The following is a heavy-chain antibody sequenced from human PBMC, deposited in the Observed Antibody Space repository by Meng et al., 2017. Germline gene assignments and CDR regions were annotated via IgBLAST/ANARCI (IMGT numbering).Heavy chain of an antibody. V-gene: IGHV1-69*01. CDR1: GGTLSSYA. D-gene: IGHD4-17*01. J-gene: IGHJ5*02. Sequence: QVERVQSGAEVKRPGSAVKVSCKATGGTLSSYAISWVRQAPGQGLEWMGGIIPIFGTANYAQKFQGRVTITADESTSTAYMELSSLRSEDTAVYYCARDYGDYAWIAKRWFDPWGQGTLVTVSS. CDR2: IIPIFGTA. CDR3: ARDYGDYAWIAKRWFDP.